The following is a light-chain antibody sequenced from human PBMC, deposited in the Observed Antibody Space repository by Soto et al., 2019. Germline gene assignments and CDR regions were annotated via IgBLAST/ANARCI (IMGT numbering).Light chain of an antibody. Sequence: DIQMTQSPSTLSASVGDRITITCRASQDVGNWLAWYQQKPGKAPKLLIYDASTLQSGVPSRFSGSGSGTEFTLSISSLEPDDFATYYCQQYNHYLFGPGTKLDIK. CDR3: QQYNHYL. CDR1: QDVGNW. V-gene: IGKV1-5*01. J-gene: IGKJ3*01. CDR2: DAS.